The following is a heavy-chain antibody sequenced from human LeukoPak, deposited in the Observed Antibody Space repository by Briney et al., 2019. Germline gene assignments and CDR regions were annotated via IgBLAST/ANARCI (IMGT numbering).Heavy chain of an antibody. V-gene: IGHV3-64*01. J-gene: IGHJ6*03. CDR3: ARDQGHYYYYMDV. CDR1: GFTFSSYA. CDR2: ISSNGGST. Sequence: GGSLRLSCAASGFTFSSYAMHWVRQAPGKGLEYVSAISSNGGSTYYANSVKGRFTISRDNSKNTLYLQMNSLRDEDTAVYYCARDQGHYYYYMDVGGKGTTVTVSS.